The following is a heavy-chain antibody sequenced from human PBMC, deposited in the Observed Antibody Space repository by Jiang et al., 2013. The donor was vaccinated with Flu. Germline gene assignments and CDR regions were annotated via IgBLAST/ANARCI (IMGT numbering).Heavy chain of an antibody. D-gene: IGHD7-27*01. CDR1: GDSISSYY. V-gene: IGHV4-59*01. J-gene: IGHJ6*02. CDR2: IYHSGST. CDR3: VRDDLLGTANTLNV. Sequence: QLVESGPGLVKPSETLSLTCTVSGDSISSYYWTWIRQPPGKRLEWIGYIYHSGSTKYNPSLKSRVTISIDTSRNQFSLKLSSVTAADSAMYYCVRDDLLGTANTLNVWGQGTTVTVSS.